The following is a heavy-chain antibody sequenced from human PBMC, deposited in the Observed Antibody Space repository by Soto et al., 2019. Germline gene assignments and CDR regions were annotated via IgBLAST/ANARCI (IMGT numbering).Heavy chain of an antibody. V-gene: IGHV3-33*01. CDR2: IWYDGSNK. Sequence: QVQLVESGGGVVQPGRSLRLSCAASGFTFSSYGMHWVRQAPGKGLEWVAVIWYDGSNKYYADSVKGRFTISRDNSKNTLYLQMNSLRAEDTAVYYCARDSLEFTFGGVIVSPFDYWGQGTLVTVSS. D-gene: IGHD3-16*02. CDR3: ARDSLEFTFGGVIVSPFDY. J-gene: IGHJ4*02. CDR1: GFTFSSYG.